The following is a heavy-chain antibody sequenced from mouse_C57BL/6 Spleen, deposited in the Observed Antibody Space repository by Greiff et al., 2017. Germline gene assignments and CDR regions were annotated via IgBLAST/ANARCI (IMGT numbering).Heavy chain of an antibody. J-gene: IGHJ2*01. CDR2: ILPNSGST. CDR3: ARSLNWDVDDD. D-gene: IGHD4-1*01. Sequence: VQLQQPGAELVKPGASVKLSCKASGYTFTSYWMHWVKQRPGQGLARIGMILPNSGSTNYNEKFKSKATLTVDKSSSTAYMQLSSLTSEDSAVXYCARSLNWDVDDDWGQGTTLTVSS. V-gene: IGHV1-64*01. CDR1: GYTFTSYW.